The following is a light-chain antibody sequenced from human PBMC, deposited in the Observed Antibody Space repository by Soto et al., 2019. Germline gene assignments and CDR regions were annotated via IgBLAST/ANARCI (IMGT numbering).Light chain of an antibody. J-gene: IGKJ2*01. CDR1: QSVSSD. Sequence: EIVMTQSPATLSVSPGERVTLSCRASQSVSSDLAWYQYKPGQAPRLLIYGASTRATGTPARFSGSGSGREYSLSISSLQSEDFAVYYCLQYNDWPPKQYPFRKGTKLQIK. V-gene: IGKV3-15*01. CDR3: LQYNDWPPKQYP. CDR2: GAS.